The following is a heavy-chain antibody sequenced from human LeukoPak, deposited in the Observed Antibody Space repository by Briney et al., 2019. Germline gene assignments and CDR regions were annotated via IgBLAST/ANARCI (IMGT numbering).Heavy chain of an antibody. CDR3: AKDAGGYYYYYMGV. Sequence: PGGSLRLSCAASGFTFSSYAMSWVRQAPGKGLEWVSAISGSGGSTYYADSVKGRFTISRDDSKNTLYLQMNSLGAEDTALYYCAKDAGGYYYYYMGVWGKGTTVTISS. J-gene: IGHJ6*03. D-gene: IGHD3-10*01. V-gene: IGHV3-23*01. CDR2: ISGSGGST. CDR1: GFTFSSYA.